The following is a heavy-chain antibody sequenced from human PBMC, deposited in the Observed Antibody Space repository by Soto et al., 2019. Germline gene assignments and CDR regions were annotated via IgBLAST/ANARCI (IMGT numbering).Heavy chain of an antibody. D-gene: IGHD2-21*02. Sequence: PGESLKISCKGSGYSFTSYWIGWVRQMPGKGLEWMGIIYPGDSDTRYSPSFQGQVTISADKSISTAYLQWSSLKASDTAMYYCARYNCGGDCYSGNYFDYWGQGTLVTVSS. CDR1: GYSFTSYW. CDR3: ARYNCGGDCYSGNYFDY. CDR2: IYPGDSDT. J-gene: IGHJ4*02. V-gene: IGHV5-51*01.